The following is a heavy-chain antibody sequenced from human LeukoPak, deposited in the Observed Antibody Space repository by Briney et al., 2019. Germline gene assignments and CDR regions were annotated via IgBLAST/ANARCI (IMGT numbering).Heavy chain of an antibody. Sequence: SETLSLTCAVYGGSFSGYYWSWIRQPPGKGLEWIGEINHSGSTNYNPSLKSRVTISVDTSKNQFSLKLSSVTAAGTAEYYCARGLSSRLRYYYYYGMDVWGKGTTVTVSS. CDR1: GGSFSGYY. J-gene: IGHJ6*04. D-gene: IGHD4-17*01. V-gene: IGHV4-34*01. CDR2: INHSGST. CDR3: ARGLSSRLRYYYYYGMDV.